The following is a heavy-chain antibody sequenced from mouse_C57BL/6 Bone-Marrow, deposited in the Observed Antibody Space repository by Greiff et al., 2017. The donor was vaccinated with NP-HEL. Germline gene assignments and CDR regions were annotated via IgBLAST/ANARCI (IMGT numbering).Heavy chain of an antibody. V-gene: IGHV1-82*01. CDR2: IYPGDGDT. Sequence: QVQLQQSGPELVKPGASVKISCKASGYAFSSSWMNWVKQRPGKGLEWIGRIYPGDGDTNYNGKFKGKATLTADKSSSTAYMHLSSLTSEDSAVYFCAREGNPFYYYAMDGWGKGTSVTVAT. D-gene: IGHD2-1*01. CDR1: GYAFSSSW. J-gene: IGHJ4*01. CDR3: AREGNPFYYYAMDG.